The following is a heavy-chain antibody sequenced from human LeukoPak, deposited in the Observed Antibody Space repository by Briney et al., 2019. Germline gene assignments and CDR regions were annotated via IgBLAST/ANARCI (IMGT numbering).Heavy chain of an antibody. V-gene: IGHV3-23*01. CDR2: ISGSGGST. CDR1: GFTFSSYA. D-gene: IGHD1-1*01. Sequence: GGSLRLSCAASGFTFSSYAMSWVRQAPGKGLEWVSAISGSGGSTYYADSVKGRFTISRDNARNTLYLQMNGLRAEDTAIYYCTKDTFGNEDYWGQGTLVIVSA. J-gene: IGHJ4*02. CDR3: TKDTFGNEDY.